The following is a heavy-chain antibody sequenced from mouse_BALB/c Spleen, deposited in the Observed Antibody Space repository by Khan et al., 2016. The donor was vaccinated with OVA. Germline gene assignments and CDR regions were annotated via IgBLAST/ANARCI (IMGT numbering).Heavy chain of an antibody. V-gene: IGHV1S56*01. Sequence: QVRLQQSGPELVRPGASVKMSCKASGYTLTSYYIHWVKQRPGQGLEWIGWIYPVDGSSKYNEKFKGQSTLTADKSSSTAYMLLSSLTSEDSAIYYCARGYYGYLDYWGQGTTLTVSS. CDR3: ARGYYGYLDY. D-gene: IGHD1-1*01. J-gene: IGHJ2*01. CDR1: GYTLTSYY. CDR2: IYPVDGSS.